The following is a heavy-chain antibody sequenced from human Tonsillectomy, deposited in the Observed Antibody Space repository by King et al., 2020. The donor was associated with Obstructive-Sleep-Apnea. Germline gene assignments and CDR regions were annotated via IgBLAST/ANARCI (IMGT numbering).Heavy chain of an antibody. CDR3: AKDEQLEPFMMIEVVPSYYIDY. Sequence: HVQLVESGGGVVQPGRSLRLSCAASGFSFNNYGMHWVRQAPGKGLEWVAFIRYDGSYKHYADSVKGRFTISRDDSKKTLYLQMNSLRAEDTAVYYCAKDEQLEPFMMIEVVPSYYIDYWGQGTRVTVSS. D-gene: IGHD1-1*01. J-gene: IGHJ4*02. CDR1: GFSFNNYG. V-gene: IGHV3-30*02. CDR2: IRYDGSYK.